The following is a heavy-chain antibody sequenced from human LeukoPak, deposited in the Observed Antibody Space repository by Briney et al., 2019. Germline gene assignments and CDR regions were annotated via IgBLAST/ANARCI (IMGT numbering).Heavy chain of an antibody. V-gene: IGHV3-23*01. Sequence: GGSLRLSCAASGFTFTSYAMSWVRQAPGKGLEWVSGISGSGDSPYYADSVKGRFTISRDNSKNTLYLQTNSLRAEDTAVYYCAKRYDFWSGYDTAEYFQHWGQGTLVTVSS. CDR1: GFTFTSYA. CDR2: ISGSGDSP. CDR3: AKRYDFWSGYDTAEYFQH. J-gene: IGHJ1*01. D-gene: IGHD3-3*01.